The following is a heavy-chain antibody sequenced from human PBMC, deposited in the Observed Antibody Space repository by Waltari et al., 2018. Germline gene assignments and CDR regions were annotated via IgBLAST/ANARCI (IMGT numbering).Heavy chain of an antibody. CDR1: GFTFSTYW. J-gene: IGHJ6*02. CDR2: ITSDGSRT. D-gene: IGHD2-15*01. V-gene: IGHV3-74*01. CDR3: ASHRPGGYGMDV. Sequence: VQLVESGGGLVQPGGSLRLSCEASGFTFSTYWMCWVRQVPGKGLVWGSTITSDGSRTRYADSVKGRFTISRDNAKNTLYLQTNSLRAEDTAVYYCASHRPGGYGMDVWGHGTTVTVSS.